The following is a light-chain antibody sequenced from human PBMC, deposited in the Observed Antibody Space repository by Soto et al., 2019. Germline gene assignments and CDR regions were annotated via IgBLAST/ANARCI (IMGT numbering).Light chain of an antibody. J-gene: IGLJ7*01. CDR1: SSDVGNYNY. Sequence: QSALTQPASVSGSPGQSITISCTGSSSDVGNYNYVSWYQQNPGKAPKLMIYGVSNRPSEVSNRVSGSKSGNTASLTISGLQAEDEADYYCSSYTSSSTWLFGGGTQLTVL. V-gene: IGLV2-14*01. CDR3: SSYTSSSTWL. CDR2: GVS.